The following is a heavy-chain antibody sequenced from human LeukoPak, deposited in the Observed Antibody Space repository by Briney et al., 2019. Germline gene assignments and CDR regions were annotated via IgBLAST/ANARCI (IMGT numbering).Heavy chain of an antibody. J-gene: IGHJ3*02. V-gene: IGHV3-33*01. CDR3: ARDWSLAVVGNAFDI. Sequence: GRSLRLSCAASGFTFSSYGMHWVRQAPGKGLEWVAVIWYDGSNKYYADSVKGRFTISRDNSKNTLYLQMNSLRAEDTAVYYCARDWSLAVVGNAFDIWGQGTMVTVSS. D-gene: IGHD6-19*01. CDR2: IWYDGSNK. CDR1: GFTFSSYG.